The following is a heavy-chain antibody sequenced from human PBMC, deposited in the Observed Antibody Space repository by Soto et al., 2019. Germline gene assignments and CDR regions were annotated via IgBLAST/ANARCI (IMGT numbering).Heavy chain of an antibody. V-gene: IGHV1-69*01. Sequence: SVKVSCKDSGGTFSRNAISWVRQAPGQGLEWMGGIIPFFHAPNYAQKFQGRVTITADESTSLVFMEMSSLRFEDTAVYYCARTRAAAPPRFRRDVWGEGTTVTFTA. CDR3: ARTRAAAPPRFRRDV. D-gene: IGHD6-13*01. J-gene: IGHJ6*01. CDR2: IIPFFHAP. CDR1: GGTFSRNA.